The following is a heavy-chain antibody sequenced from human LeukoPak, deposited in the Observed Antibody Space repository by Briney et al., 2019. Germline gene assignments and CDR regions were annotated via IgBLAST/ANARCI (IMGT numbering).Heavy chain of an antibody. D-gene: IGHD1-7*01. CDR3: ARATGTTFSYFDS. CDR2: IYSGGST. CDR1: GFTVSNNY. V-gene: IGHV3-53*01. J-gene: IGHJ4*02. Sequence: PGGSLRLSCAASGFTVSNNYMSCVRQAPGKGLEWVSVIYSGGSTYYADSVKGRFTISRDSSKNTLYLQMNSLRAEDTAVYYCARATGTTFSYFDSWGQGTLVTVSS.